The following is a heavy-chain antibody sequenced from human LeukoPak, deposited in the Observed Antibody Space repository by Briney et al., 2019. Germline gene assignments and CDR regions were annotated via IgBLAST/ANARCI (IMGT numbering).Heavy chain of an antibody. J-gene: IGHJ5*02. CDR3: ARDRSEYSSSSRNWFDP. CDR1: GYTFTSYY. Sequence: ASVKVSCKASGYTFTSYYMHWVRQAPGQGLEWMGIINPSGGSTSYAQKFQGRVTMTRDTSTSTVYMELSSLRSEDTAVYYCARDRSEYSSSSRNWFDPWGQGTLVTVSS. CDR2: INPSGGST. D-gene: IGHD6-6*01. V-gene: IGHV1-46*01.